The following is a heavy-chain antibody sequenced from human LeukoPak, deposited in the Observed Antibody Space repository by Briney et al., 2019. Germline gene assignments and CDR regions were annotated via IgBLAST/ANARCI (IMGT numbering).Heavy chain of an antibody. J-gene: IGHJ4*03. D-gene: IGHD5-24*01. CDR1: GGSFSRYY. CDR2: IDHRGDI. CDR3: ARGATISETGYFDF. Sequence: SETLSLTCAVYGGSFSRYYWSWIRQPPGKGLEWIAEIDHRGDINYNPSVKSRVTISVDTSKDQFSLKVRSLSAADTAVYYCARGATISETGYFDFWGQGTLVTVSS. V-gene: IGHV4-34*01.